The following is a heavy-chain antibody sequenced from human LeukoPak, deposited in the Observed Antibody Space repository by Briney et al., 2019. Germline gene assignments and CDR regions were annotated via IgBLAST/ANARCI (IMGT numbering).Heavy chain of an antibody. CDR2: ISSDGSNI. V-gene: IGHV3-30*18. D-gene: IGHD3-10*01. Sequence: GGSLRLSCAASGFTFSTYGIHWVRQAPGKGLEWVAVISSDGSNILYGDSVKGRFTISREDSRNTLYLQMNSLRAEDTAVYYCAKDAGVPSGSGQLYNWFDPWGQGTLVTVSS. J-gene: IGHJ5*02. CDR1: GFTFSTYG. CDR3: AKDAGVPSGSGQLYNWFDP.